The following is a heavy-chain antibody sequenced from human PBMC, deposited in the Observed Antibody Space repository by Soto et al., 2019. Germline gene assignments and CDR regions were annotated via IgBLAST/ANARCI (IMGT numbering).Heavy chain of an antibody. V-gene: IGHV3-33*01. D-gene: IGHD3-22*01. CDR1: GFTFSSYG. Sequence: QVQLVESGGGVVQPGRSLRLSCAASGFTFSSYGMHWVRQAPGKGLEWVAVIWYDGSNKYYADSVKGRFTISRDNSKNTLYLQMNSLRAEDTAVYYCARDTYYYDSSGYYTLDYWGQGTLVTVSS. CDR2: IWYDGSNK. CDR3: ARDTYYYDSSGYYTLDY. J-gene: IGHJ4*02.